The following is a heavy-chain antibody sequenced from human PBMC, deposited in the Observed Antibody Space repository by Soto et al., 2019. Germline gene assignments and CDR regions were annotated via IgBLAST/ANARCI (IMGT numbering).Heavy chain of an antibody. Sequence: EVQLVESGGGLIHPGGSLTLSCAASGFTVTDNYMNWVRQAPGKGLEWVSIIYSDGSTAYADSVKGRFTITRESTKNTLHLQMNSLRVEDTPVYDCDRVIAVACGWFAPWGQGTLVTVSS. J-gene: IGHJ5*02. D-gene: IGHD6-19*01. CDR2: IYSDGST. V-gene: IGHV3-53*01. CDR3: DRVIAVACGWFAP. CDR1: GFTVTDNY.